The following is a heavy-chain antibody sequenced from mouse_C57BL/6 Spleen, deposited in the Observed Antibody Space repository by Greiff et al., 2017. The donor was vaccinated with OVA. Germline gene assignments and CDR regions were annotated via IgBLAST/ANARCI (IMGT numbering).Heavy chain of an antibody. Sequence: VQGVESGAELVRPGTSVKVSCKASGYAFTNYLIEWVKQRPGQGLEWIGVINPGSGGTNYNEKFKGKATLTADKSSSTAYMQLSSLTSEDSAVYFCARSVPGPLFDVWGTGTTVTVSS. V-gene: IGHV1-54*01. CDR1: GYAFTNYL. J-gene: IGHJ1*03. CDR3: ARSVPGPLFDV. D-gene: IGHD6-1*01. CDR2: INPGSGGT.